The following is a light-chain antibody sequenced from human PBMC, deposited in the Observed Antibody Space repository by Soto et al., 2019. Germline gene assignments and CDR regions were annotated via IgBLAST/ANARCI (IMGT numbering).Light chain of an antibody. CDR1: QSISSW. CDR3: QQYNSYST. J-gene: IGKJ1*01. CDR2: DAS. V-gene: IGKV1-5*01. Sequence: DIQMTQSPSTLSASVGDRVTITCRASQSISSWLAWYQQKPGKAPKLLIYDASSLESGVPSRFGGSGSGTEFTPTTSALQPDNFASYNSQQYNSYSTFGQGTKVKIK.